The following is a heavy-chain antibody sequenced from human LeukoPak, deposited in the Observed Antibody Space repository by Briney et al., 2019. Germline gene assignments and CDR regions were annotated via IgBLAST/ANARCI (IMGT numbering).Heavy chain of an antibody. J-gene: IGHJ6*03. CDR1: GGSFSGYY. CDR3: ARVVGSGSYFDYYYYYMDV. D-gene: IGHD1-26*01. V-gene: IGHV4-34*01. CDR2: INHSGST. Sequence: SSETLSLTCAVYGGSFSGYYWSWIRQPPGKGLEWIGEINHSGSTNYNPSLKSRVTISVDTSKNQFSLKLSSVTAADTAVYYCARVVGSGSYFDYYYYYMDVWGKGTTVTVSS.